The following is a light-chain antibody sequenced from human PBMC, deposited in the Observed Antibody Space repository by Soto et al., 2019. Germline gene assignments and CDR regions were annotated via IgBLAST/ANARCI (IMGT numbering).Light chain of an antibody. Sequence: DIVMTQSPLSLPVTPGEPASISCRSSQSLLHNNGHNYLEWYLQKPGQSPQLLIYLGSNRASGVPDRFSGSGSGSDVTLKISRVEAEDVGVYYCMQALQTPWTFGQGTKVEIK. CDR2: LGS. J-gene: IGKJ1*01. CDR3: MQALQTPWT. CDR1: QSLLHNNGHNY. V-gene: IGKV2-28*01.